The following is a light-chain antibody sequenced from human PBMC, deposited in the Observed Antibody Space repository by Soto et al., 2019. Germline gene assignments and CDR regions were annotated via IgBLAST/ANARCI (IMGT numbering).Light chain of an antibody. CDR3: GTRDRTPPVV. J-gene: IGLJ2*01. CDR1: SGHSSYI. CDR2: LEGSGSY. Sequence: QSVLTQSSSASASLGSSVKLTCTLSSGHSSYIIAWHQQQPGKAPRYLMKLEGSGSYNKGSGVPDRFSGSSSGAGRYLTFSSLRAEDGADYYFGTRDRTPPVVFGGGTQLTVL. V-gene: IGLV4-60*03.